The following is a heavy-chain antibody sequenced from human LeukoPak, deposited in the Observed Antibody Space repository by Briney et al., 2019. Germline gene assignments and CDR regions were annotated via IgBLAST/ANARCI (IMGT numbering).Heavy chain of an antibody. CDR3: ARHWPGEVSGHYYYGMDV. CDR1: GYSFTSYW. CDR2: IYPGDSDT. V-gene: IGHV5-51*01. J-gene: IGHJ6*02. Sequence: GESLKISCKGSGYSFTSYWIGWVRQMPGKGLEWMGIIYPGDSDTRYSPSFQGQVTISADKSTSPAYLQWSSLKASDTAMYYCARHWPGEVSGHYYYGMDVWGQGTTVTVSS. D-gene: IGHD5/OR15-5a*01.